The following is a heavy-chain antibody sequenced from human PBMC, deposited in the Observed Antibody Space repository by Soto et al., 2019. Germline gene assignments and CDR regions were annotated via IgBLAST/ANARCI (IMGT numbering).Heavy chain of an antibody. V-gene: IGHV1-69*08. D-gene: IGHD3-16*01. CDR2: IIPIIGII. Sequence: QVQLVQSGAEVKKPGSSVKVSCKASGGTFSTYTITWVRQAPGQGLEWMGRIIPIIGIINYAQKFQGRVTISPTXXXGXXYMDLTGLRSDDPAVYYCARDPDSLYNDSHASSYPWGQGTLVTVSS. CDR3: ARDPDSLYNDSHASSYP. J-gene: IGHJ5*02. CDR1: GGTFSTYT.